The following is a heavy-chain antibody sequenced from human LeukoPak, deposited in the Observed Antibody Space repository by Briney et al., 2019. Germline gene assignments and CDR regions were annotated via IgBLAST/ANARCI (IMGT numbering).Heavy chain of an antibody. V-gene: IGHV4-34*01. D-gene: IGHD3-22*01. CDR2: INHSGST. CDR3: ARAYYYDSSGYYYDAFDI. J-gene: IGHJ3*02. CDR1: GGSFSGYY. Sequence: PSETLSLTCAVYGGSFSGYYWSWIRQPPGKGLEWIGEINHSGSTNYNPSLKSRVTISIDTSKNQFSLKLSSVTAADTAVYYCARAYYYDSSGYYYDAFDIWGQGTMVTVSS.